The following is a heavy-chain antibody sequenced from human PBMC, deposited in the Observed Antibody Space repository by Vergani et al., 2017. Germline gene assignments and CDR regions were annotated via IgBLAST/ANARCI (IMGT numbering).Heavy chain of an antibody. CDR3: ARSSVGGATIRYYGMDV. D-gene: IGHD1-26*01. CDR1: GGSLSSGGYY. V-gene: IGHV4-31*03. CDR2: IYYSGST. Sequence: QVQLQESGPGLVKPSQPLSLTCTVSGGSLSSGGYYWSWIRQHPGKGLEWIGYIYYSGSTYYNPTLKSRVTIAVDTSKNQFSLKLSSVTAADTAVYYCARSSVGGATIRYYGMDVWGQGTTVTVSS. J-gene: IGHJ6*02.